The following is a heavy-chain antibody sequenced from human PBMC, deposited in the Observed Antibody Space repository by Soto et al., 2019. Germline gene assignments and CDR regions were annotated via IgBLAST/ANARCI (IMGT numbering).Heavy chain of an antibody. CDR1: GLTFTRYS. CDR3: ARESEDLTSNFNY. V-gene: IGHV3-21*06. CDR2: ISSTTNYI. J-gene: IGHJ4*02. Sequence: GGSLRLSCAASGLTFTRYSMNWFRQAPGKGLEWVSSISSTTNYIYYGDSMKGRFTISRDNAKNSLYLEMNSLRAEDTAVYYCARESEDLTSNFNYWGQGTLVTVSS.